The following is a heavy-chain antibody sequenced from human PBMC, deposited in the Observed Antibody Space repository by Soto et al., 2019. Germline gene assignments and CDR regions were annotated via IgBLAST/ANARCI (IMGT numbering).Heavy chain of an antibody. CDR1: GFTFSSYG. V-gene: IGHV3-33*01. J-gene: IGHJ5*02. CDR2: IWYDGSNK. CDR3: ARGGTIFGVVMSFGP. Sequence: PGGSLRLSCAASGFTFSSYGMHWVRQAPCKGLEWVAVIWYDGSNKYYADSVKGRFTISRDNSKNTLYLQMNSLRAEDTAVYYCARGGTIFGVVMSFGPWGRGTLVAFS. D-gene: IGHD3-3*01.